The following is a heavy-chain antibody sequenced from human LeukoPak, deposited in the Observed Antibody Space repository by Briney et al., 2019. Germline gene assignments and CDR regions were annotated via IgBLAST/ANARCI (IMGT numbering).Heavy chain of an antibody. CDR1: GYTFTSYG. D-gene: IGHD3-3*01. CDR2: ISAYNGNT. Sequence: ASVKVSCKASGYTFTSYGISWVRQAPEQGLEWMGWISAYNGNTNYAQKLQGRVTMTTDTSTRTAYMELRSLRSDDTAVYYCATTTAGVGAGGWAFDYWGQGTLVTVSS. V-gene: IGHV1-18*01. CDR3: ATTTAGVGAGGWAFDY. J-gene: IGHJ4*02.